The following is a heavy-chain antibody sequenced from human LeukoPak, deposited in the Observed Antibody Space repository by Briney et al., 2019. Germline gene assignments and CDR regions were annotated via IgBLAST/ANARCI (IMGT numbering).Heavy chain of an antibody. Sequence: GGSLRLSCAASGFTFDDYAMHWVRQAPGKGLEWVSGISWNSGTIGYADSVKGRFTISRDNAKNSLYLQMNSLRAEDTAVYYCAKDGQRRMGISMIRGVRVKAYYFDYWGQGTLVTVSS. CDR1: GFTFDDYA. J-gene: IGHJ4*02. CDR2: ISWNSGTI. V-gene: IGHV3-9*01. D-gene: IGHD3-10*01. CDR3: AKDGQRRMGISMIRGVRVKAYYFDY.